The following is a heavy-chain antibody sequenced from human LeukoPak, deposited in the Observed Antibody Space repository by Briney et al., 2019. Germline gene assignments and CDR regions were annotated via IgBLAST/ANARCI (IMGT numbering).Heavy chain of an antibody. CDR2: ISGSGANT. CDR1: GFTFSTYS. D-gene: IGHD6-13*01. J-gene: IGHJ4*02. CDR3: AKYPASGGYFDY. V-gene: IGHV3-23*01. Sequence: GSLRLSCAASGFTFSTYSMSWVRLAPGKGLEWVSGISGSGANTYYADSVKGRFTISRDNSKNTIYLQMNSQRAEDTAVFYCAKYPASGGYFDYWGQGTLVTVSS.